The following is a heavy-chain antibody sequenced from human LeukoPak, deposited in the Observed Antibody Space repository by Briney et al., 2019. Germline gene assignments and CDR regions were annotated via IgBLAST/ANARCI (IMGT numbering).Heavy chain of an antibody. J-gene: IGHJ6*03. V-gene: IGHV1-8*01. Sequence: ASVKVSCKASGYTFTSYDINWVRQATGQGLEWMGWMNPNSGNTGYAQKFQGRVTMTRNNSISTAYMELSSLRSEDTAVYYCARPGGYSYGYYYYYMDVWGKGTTVTVSS. D-gene: IGHD5-18*01. CDR1: GYTFTSYD. CDR2: MNPNSGNT. CDR3: ARPGGYSYGYYYYYMDV.